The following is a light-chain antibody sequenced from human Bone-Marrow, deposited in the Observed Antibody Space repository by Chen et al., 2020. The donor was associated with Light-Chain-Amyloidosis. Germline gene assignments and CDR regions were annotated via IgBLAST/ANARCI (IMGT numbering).Light chain of an antibody. J-gene: IGKJ4*01. CDR3: QQYGTSPLT. V-gene: IGKV3-20*01. CDR1: QTISSNY. Sequence: EIVLTQSPGTLSLSPGEGANLSCRASQTISSNYLTWYQQKFGQAPRLLIYGSSSRATGIPDRFTGSGSGTDFTININRLEPEDFAMYYCQQYGTSPLTFVGGTKVEIK. CDR2: GSS.